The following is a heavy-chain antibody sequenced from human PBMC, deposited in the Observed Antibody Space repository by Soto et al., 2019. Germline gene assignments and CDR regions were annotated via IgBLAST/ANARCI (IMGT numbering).Heavy chain of an antibody. J-gene: IGHJ4*02. D-gene: IGHD6-19*01. CDR2: IYHSGST. CDR1: GGSISSSNW. Sequence: QVQLQESGPGLVKPSGTLSLTCAVSGGSISSSNWWSWVRQPPGKGLEWFGEIYHSGSTNYNPSLNSRVTISVDKSKNQFSLKLSSVTAADTAVYYCARVSGFIAVAGTNFDYWGQGTLVTVSS. V-gene: IGHV4-4*02. CDR3: ARVSGFIAVAGTNFDY.